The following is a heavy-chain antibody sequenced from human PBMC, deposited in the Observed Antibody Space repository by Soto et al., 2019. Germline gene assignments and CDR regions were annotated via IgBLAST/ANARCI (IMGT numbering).Heavy chain of an antibody. V-gene: IGHV3-23*01. Sequence: GSLRLSCAASGFTFSSYAMSWIRQAPGKGLEWVSAISGSGGSTYYADSVKGRFTISRDNSKNTLYLQMNSLRAEDTAVYYCAILTYYYGSGSYYNAPFDYWGQGTLVTVSS. J-gene: IGHJ4*02. CDR2: ISGSGGST. CDR3: AILTYYYGSGSYYNAPFDY. D-gene: IGHD3-10*01. CDR1: GFTFSSYA.